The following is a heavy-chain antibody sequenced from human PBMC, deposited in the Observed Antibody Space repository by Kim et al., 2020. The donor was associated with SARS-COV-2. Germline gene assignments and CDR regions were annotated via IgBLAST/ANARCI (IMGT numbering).Heavy chain of an antibody. D-gene: IGHD3-3*01. CDR3: SRGYMTGFLTRFDY. J-gene: IGHJ4*02. Sequence: ASVKVSCRASGYMFSSYSINWVRQAPGQGLEWMGWISGHKGNTAYAQTFQDRLTMTTDTSTSTAYMELRGLRSDDTAVYYCSRGYMTGFLTRFDYWGQGTLVAVSS. CDR2: ISGHKGNT. V-gene: IGHV1-18*04. CDR1: GYMFSSYS.